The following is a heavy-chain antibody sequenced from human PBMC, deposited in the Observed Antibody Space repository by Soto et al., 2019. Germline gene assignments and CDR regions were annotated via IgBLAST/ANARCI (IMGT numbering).Heavy chain of an antibody. D-gene: IGHD3-9*01. CDR1: GFTFSIYG. CDR2: IWYDGSNK. CDR3: ARAGRDYDILPGYSDV. V-gene: IGHV3-33*01. J-gene: IGHJ6*02. Sequence: QVQLVESGGGVVQPGRSLRLSCAASGFTFSIYGMHWVRQAPGKGLEWVTIIWYDGSNKYYADSVKGRFTISRDNSKNTIYLQMNSLRAEDTDVYYCARAGRDYDILPGYSDVWGQGTTVTVSS.